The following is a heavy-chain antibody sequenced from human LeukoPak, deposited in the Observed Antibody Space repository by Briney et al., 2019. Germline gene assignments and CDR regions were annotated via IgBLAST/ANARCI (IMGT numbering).Heavy chain of an antibody. CDR2: MYSSGNI. D-gene: IGHD4-23*01. CDR3: ARYSGDYGGNIYFFDY. V-gene: IGHV3-53*01. Sequence: GGSLRLSCAASGFIVSDHYMGWVRQAPGGGLDWGSVMYSSGNIHYADSVEGRFTISRDNSKNTLYLQMNSVRAEDTAVYYCARYSGDYGGNIYFFDYWGQGTLVTVSS. CDR1: GFIVSDHY. J-gene: IGHJ4*02.